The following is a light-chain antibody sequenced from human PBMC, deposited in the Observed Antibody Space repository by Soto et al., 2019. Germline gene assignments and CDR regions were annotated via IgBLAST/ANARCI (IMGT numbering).Light chain of an antibody. CDR3: PQYNSYRT. V-gene: IGKV1-5*01. J-gene: IGKJ1*01. CDR1: QSISNW. Sequence: IQINRSAATLAAKVGSRGIITCRASQSISNWLAWYQQKPGKAPKLLISDASSLERGVPSRFIGSGSGTEFTLTICSLHPDDFRTYYCPQYNSYRTFGQGTKVDIK. CDR2: DAS.